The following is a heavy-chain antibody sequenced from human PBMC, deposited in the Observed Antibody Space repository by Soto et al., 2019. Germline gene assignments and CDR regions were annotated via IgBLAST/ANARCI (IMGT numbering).Heavy chain of an antibody. V-gene: IGHV3-30-3*01. CDR2: ISYDGSNK. CDR3: ASSTGDAPDY. Sequence: QVQLVESGGGVVQPGRSLRLSCAASGFTFSSYAMHWVRQAPGKGLEWVAVISYDGSNKYYADSVKGRFTISRDNSKNTLYLQMNSLRAEDTAVYYCASSTGDAPDYWGQGTLVTVSS. CDR1: GFTFSSYA. D-gene: IGHD4-17*01. J-gene: IGHJ4*02.